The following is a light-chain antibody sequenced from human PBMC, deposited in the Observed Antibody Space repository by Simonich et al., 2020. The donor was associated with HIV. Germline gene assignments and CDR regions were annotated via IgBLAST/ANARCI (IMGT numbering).Light chain of an antibody. CDR2: KAS. V-gene: IGKV1-5*03. CDR3: QQYNSTPPWT. CDR1: QSISSW. J-gene: IGKJ1*01. Sequence: DIQMTPSPSTLSASVGDRVTITCRASQSISSWLAWYQPKPGKAPNLLIYKASSLESWVPSRFSGSGSGTEFTLTISSLQPDDFATYYCQQYNSTPPWTFGQGTKVEIK.